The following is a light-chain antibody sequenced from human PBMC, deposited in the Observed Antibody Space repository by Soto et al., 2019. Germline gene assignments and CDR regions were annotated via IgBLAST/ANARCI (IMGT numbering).Light chain of an antibody. V-gene: IGKV3-15*01. CDR1: QSVSSK. CDR3: QQYNNWPPLT. J-gene: IGKJ4*01. Sequence: EIVMTQSPATLSVFPGERATLSCRASQSVSSKLAWYQQKPGQAPRILIYGASTRATGIPARFSGSGSGTEFTLTISSLQSEDFAVYYCQQYNNWPPLTFGGGTKVEIK. CDR2: GAS.